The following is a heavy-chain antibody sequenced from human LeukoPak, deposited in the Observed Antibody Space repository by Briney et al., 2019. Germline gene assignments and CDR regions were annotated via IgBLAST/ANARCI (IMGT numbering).Heavy chain of an antibody. V-gene: IGHV3-30*02. D-gene: IGHD3-22*01. J-gene: IGHJ4*02. Sequence: GGSLRLSCAASGFNFNRNGMHWVRQAPGKGLEWVAFIRFDGTKEFYGDSASGRFTISRDNSKSTLSLQMDSLRTEDTALYYCARDFDDVSGNFYYIPDYWGQGMLVTVSS. CDR1: GFNFNRNG. CDR2: IRFDGTKE. CDR3: ARDFDDVSGNFYYIPDY.